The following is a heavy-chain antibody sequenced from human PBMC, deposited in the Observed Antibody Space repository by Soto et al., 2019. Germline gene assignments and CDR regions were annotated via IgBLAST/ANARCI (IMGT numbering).Heavy chain of an antibody. CDR2: IKQDGSEK. CDR1: GFTFSSYW. Sequence: PGGSLRLSCAASGFTFSSYWMSWVRQAPGKGLEWVANIKQDGSEKYYVDSVKGRFTISRDNAKNSLYLQMNSLRAEDTAVYYCARALTYDFWSGYYYFDYWGQGTLVTVSS. V-gene: IGHV3-7*03. D-gene: IGHD3-3*01. CDR3: ARALTYDFWSGYYYFDY. J-gene: IGHJ4*02.